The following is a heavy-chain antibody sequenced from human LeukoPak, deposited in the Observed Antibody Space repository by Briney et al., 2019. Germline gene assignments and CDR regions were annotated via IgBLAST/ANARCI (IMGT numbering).Heavy chain of an antibody. V-gene: IGHV3-30*04. CDR3: AKDQPPHCSSGSCYLMDS. Sequence: GGSLRLSCVASGFDFSTSAIHWVRQAPGKGLESVAVISYDGSHKYLADSVKDRFTVSRDNAKNTVYLQMNSLRLEDTALYYCAKDQPPHCSSGSCYLMDSWGQGTLVTVSS. CDR1: GFDFSTSA. D-gene: IGHD2-15*01. J-gene: IGHJ4*02. CDR2: ISYDGSHK.